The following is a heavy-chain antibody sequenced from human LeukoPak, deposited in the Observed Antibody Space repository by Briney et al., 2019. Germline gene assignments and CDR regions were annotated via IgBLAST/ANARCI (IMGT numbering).Heavy chain of an antibody. V-gene: IGHV4-59*08. CDR2: IYISGNT. Sequence: PSETLSLTCTVSGASISSDYWSWIRQSPGKGLEWIGYIYISGNTNYNPSLKSRVTISIDTSKNQFSLKLSSVTAADTAVYYCARRPFFAPFDYWGLGTLVTVSS. J-gene: IGHJ4*02. CDR1: GASISSDY. CDR3: ARRPFFAPFDY. D-gene: IGHD3-3*01.